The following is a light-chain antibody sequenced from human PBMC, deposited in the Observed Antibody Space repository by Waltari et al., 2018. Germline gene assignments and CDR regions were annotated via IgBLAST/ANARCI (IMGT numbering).Light chain of an antibody. Sequence: EIVLTQSPGTLSLSPGERATLACRASQSGSRTLAWYQQKPGQAPMILIYEAPIWATGLPDRFSGSGSGTDFSLTISRLEPEDFAVYYCQKYGTLPATFGQGTKVQIK. CDR3: QKYGTLPAT. CDR1: QSGSRT. J-gene: IGKJ1*01. V-gene: IGKV3-20*01. CDR2: EAP.